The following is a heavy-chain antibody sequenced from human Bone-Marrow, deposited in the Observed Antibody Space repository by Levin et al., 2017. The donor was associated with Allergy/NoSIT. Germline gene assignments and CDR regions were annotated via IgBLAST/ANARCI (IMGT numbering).Heavy chain of an antibody. Sequence: AASVKVSCQGSGYSFSNYWVAWVRQRPGKGLEWMGIIYPGDSETRYSPSFQGLVTMSADKSVDTVYLHWTSLRASDTAIYYCARLTAYNGFFDPWGQGTLVTVSS. V-gene: IGHV5-51*01. CDR2: IYPGDSET. J-gene: IGHJ5*02. D-gene: IGHD3-10*01. CDR3: ARLTAYNGFFDP. CDR1: GYSFSNYW.